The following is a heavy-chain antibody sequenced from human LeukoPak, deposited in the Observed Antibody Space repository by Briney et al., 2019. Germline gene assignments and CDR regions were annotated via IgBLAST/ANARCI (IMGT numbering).Heavy chain of an antibody. Sequence: GGSLRLSCAASGFSFSSHWMSWVRQAPGKGLEWVANINQVGSQKYYVDSVKGRFSISRDNAKNSLYLQMNSLRAEDTAVYYCTTGTWIQLWLADYWGQGTLVTVSS. CDR2: INQVGSQK. D-gene: IGHD5-18*01. CDR3: TTGTWIQLWLADY. V-gene: IGHV3-7*05. CDR1: GFSFSSHW. J-gene: IGHJ4*02.